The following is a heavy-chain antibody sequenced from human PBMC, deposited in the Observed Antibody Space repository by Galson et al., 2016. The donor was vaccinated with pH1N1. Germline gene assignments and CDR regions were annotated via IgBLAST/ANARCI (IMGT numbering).Heavy chain of an antibody. D-gene: IGHD2/OR15-2a*01. CDR3: ARGNMGLDY. CDR2: INSDGSTT. V-gene: IGHV3-74*01. Sequence: SLRLSCAASGFTFSKHWMHWVRQVPGKGLVWVSHINSDGSTTNYAGSVKGRFTISRDNAKNTLSLQMNSLGVEDTAVYYCARGNMGLDYWDQGILVTVSS. CDR1: GFTFSKHW. J-gene: IGHJ4*02.